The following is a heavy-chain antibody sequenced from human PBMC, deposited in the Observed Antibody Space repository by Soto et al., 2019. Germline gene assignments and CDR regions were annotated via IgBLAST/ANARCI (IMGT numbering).Heavy chain of an antibody. D-gene: IGHD6-13*01. CDR2: INAGNGNT. CDR1: GYTFTNYA. CDR3: ARDLGWYSSSWYQYFQH. Sequence: ASVKVSCKASGYTFTNYAMHWVRQAPGQRLEWMGWINAGNGNTKYSQKFQGRVTITRDTSTSTAYMELRSLRSDDTAVYYCARDLGWYSSSWYQYFQHWGQGTLVTVSS. J-gene: IGHJ1*01. V-gene: IGHV1-3*01.